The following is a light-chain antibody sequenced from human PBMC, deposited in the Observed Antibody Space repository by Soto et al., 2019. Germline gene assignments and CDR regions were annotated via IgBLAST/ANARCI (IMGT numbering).Light chain of an antibody. CDR3: QQYGSSLGVT. CDR1: QSVSNNY. V-gene: IGKV3-20*01. CDR2: GAS. J-gene: IGKJ4*01. Sequence: EIVLTQSPGTLSLSPGERATLSCRASQSVSNNYLAWYQEKPGQAPRLLIYGASSRATGIPDRFSASGSGTDFTLTISRLEPEAFAVYYCQQYGSSLGVTFGGGTKVDIK.